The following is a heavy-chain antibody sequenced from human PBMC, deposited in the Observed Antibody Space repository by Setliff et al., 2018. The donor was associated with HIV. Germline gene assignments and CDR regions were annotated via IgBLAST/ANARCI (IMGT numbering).Heavy chain of an antibody. CDR2: SRNKANSYTT. CDR3: ARGRSLWSGSYYYYYMDV. D-gene: IGHD3-10*01. J-gene: IGHJ6*03. Sequence: GGSLRLSCAASGFTFSDHYMDWVRQAPGKGLEWVGRSRNKANSYTTEYAASVKGRFTISRDDSKNSLYLQMNSLKTEDTAVYYCARGRSLWSGSYYYYYMDVWGKGTTVTVSS. V-gene: IGHV3-72*01. CDR1: GFTFSDHY.